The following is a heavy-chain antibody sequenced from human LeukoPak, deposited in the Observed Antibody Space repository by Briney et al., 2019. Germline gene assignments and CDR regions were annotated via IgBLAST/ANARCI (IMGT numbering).Heavy chain of an antibody. V-gene: IGHV1-8*01. CDR2: MNPNSGNT. D-gene: IGHD2-15*01. CDR3: ARRYRGYSSYYYYMDV. CDR1: GYTFTSYD. Sequence: ASVKVSCKASGYTFTSYDVNWVRQATGQGLEWMGWMNPNSGNTGYAQKFQGRVTMTRNTSISTAHMELSSLRSEDTAVYYRARRYRGYSSYYYYMDVWGKGTTVTVSS. J-gene: IGHJ6*03.